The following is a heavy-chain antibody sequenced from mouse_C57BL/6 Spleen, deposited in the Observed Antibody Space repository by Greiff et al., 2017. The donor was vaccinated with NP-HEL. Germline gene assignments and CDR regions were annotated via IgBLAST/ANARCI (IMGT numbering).Heavy chain of an antibody. CDR2: ISDGGSYT. Sequence: EVKLMESGGGLVKPGGSLKLSCAASGFTFSSYAMSWVRQTPEKRLEWVATISDGGSYTYYPDNVKGRFTISRDNAKNNLYLQMSHLKSEDTAMYYCARAFYDGYSYYFDYWGQGTTLTVSS. CDR3: ARAFYDGYSYYFDY. V-gene: IGHV5-4*03. D-gene: IGHD2-3*01. CDR1: GFTFSSYA. J-gene: IGHJ2*01.